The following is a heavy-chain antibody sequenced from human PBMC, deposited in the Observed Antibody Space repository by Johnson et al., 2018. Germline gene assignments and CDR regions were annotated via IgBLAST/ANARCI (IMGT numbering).Heavy chain of an antibody. J-gene: IGHJ3*02. CDR3: ARDKWDLTNDAFDI. D-gene: IGHD1-26*01. Sequence: VQLLESGGGVVQPGMSLRLSCAASGFTFSTYSIHWVRQAPDKGLEWVSVISYDGYSRYYADSVKGRFTISRDNSKNTLYLQMNSLRAEDTAVYFCARDKWDLTNDAFDIWGQGTMVTVSS. CDR1: GFTFSTYS. CDR2: ISYDGYSR. V-gene: IGHV3-30*03.